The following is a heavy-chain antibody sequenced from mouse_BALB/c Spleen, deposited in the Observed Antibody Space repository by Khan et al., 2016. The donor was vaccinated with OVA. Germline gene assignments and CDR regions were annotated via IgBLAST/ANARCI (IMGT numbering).Heavy chain of an antibody. Sequence: EVELVESGGDLVKPGGSLKLSCAASGFTFSSYSMSWVRQIPDKRLEWVATMSSGGDYTYYPDSVKGRFTISRDNAKNTLYLQMSSLKSEDTAIYYCASHLTGSFAYWGQGTLVTVSA. CDR3: ASHLTGSFAY. J-gene: IGHJ3*01. CDR1: GFTFSSYS. CDR2: MSSGGDYT. V-gene: IGHV5-6*01. D-gene: IGHD4-1*01.